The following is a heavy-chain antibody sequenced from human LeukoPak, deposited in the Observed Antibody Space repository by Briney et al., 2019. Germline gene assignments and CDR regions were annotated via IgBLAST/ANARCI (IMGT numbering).Heavy chain of an antibody. J-gene: IGHJ5*02. CDR1: GASISNSAYY. Sequence: SETLSLSCTVSGASISNSAYYWLWIRQPPGEGLECIGTVHYSGSTFYNPSLKSRVNIPVDTSKNQFSLQLSSVPAADTAVYYCARLFFVIDTWGQGTLVTVSS. V-gene: IGHV4-39*01. D-gene: IGHD3-3*01. CDR3: ARLFFVIDT. CDR2: VHYSGST.